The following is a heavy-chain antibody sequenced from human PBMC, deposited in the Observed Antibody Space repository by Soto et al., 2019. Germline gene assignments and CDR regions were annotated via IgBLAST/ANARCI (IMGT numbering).Heavy chain of an antibody. CDR3: ARDAMGLGYFWSGSQPTGWFDS. V-gene: IGHV3-11*01. J-gene: IGHJ5*01. CDR1: GFTFSDYY. Sequence: GGSLRLSCAASGFTFSDYYMSWIRQAPGKGLEWVSYISSSGSTIYYADSVKGRFTISRDNAKNSLYLQMNSLRAEDTAVYYCARDAMGLGYFWSGSQPTGWFDSWSQGTLVTVSS. D-gene: IGHD3-3*01. CDR2: ISSSGSTI.